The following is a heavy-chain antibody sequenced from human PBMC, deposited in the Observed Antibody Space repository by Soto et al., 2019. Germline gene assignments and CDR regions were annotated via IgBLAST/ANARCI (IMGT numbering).Heavy chain of an antibody. CDR2: ISAYNGNT. D-gene: IGHD4-4*01. J-gene: IGHJ3*02. CDR1: GYIFSDYG. CDR3: ARPVTSPDHLDI. Sequence: ASVKVSCKSSGYIFSDYGITWVRQAPGQGLEWMGWISAYNGNTDYAQKFQDRLTLATDTSTSTAYMELRSLRSDDTALYYCARPVTSPDHLDIWGQGTMVNVSS. V-gene: IGHV1-18*01.